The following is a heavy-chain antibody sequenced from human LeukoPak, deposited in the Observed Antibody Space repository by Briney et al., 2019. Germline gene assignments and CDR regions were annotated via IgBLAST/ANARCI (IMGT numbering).Heavy chain of an antibody. CDR1: GCTFTSYY. D-gene: IGHD2-15*01. J-gene: IGHJ4*02. Sequence: SDTLSLTCTVSGCTFTSYYFTWIRQPPGQGLEWIGYIYDTGTTRYNPSHKSRVAISVHTYNNHFSLKQTSVTAADTAVYYCARVGYWDGGSCHFDYWGQGTLVTVSS. CDR2: IYDTGTT. V-gene: IGHV4-59*07. CDR3: ARVGYWDGGSCHFDY.